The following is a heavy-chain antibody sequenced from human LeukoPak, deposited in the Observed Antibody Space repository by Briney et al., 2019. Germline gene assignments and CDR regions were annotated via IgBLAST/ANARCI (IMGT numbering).Heavy chain of an antibody. Sequence: GGSLRLSCAASGFTFSNAWMSWVRQAPGKGLEWVGRIKSKTDGGTTDYAAPVKGRFTISRDDSKNTLYLQMNSLKTEDTAVYYCTTDKRVVVTALDAFDIWGQGTMVTVSS. CDR1: GFTFSNAW. J-gene: IGHJ3*02. D-gene: IGHD2-21*02. CDR2: IKSKTDGGTT. V-gene: IGHV3-15*01. CDR3: TTDKRVVVTALDAFDI.